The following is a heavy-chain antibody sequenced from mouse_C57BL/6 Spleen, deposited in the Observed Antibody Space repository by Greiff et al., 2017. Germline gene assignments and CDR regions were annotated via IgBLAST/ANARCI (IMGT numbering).Heavy chain of an antibody. Sequence: PGQGLEWIGVIDPSDSYTNYNQKFKGKATLTVDTSSSTAYMQLSSLTSEDSAVYYCARAPYYYGSSLDYWGQGTTLTVSS. CDR3: ARAPYYYGSSLDY. V-gene: IGHV1-59*01. CDR2: IDPSDSYT. J-gene: IGHJ2*01. D-gene: IGHD1-1*01.